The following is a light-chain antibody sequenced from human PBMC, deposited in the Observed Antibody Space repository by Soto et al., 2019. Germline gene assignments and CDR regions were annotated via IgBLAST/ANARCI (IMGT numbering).Light chain of an antibody. CDR1: SSDVGGYNY. J-gene: IGLJ1*01. CDR3: SSYRRGSTYV. CDR2: DVT. V-gene: IGLV2-14*01. Sequence: QSALTQPASGSGAPGQSITVSCTGTSSDVGGYNYVSWYQQYPGKVPRLMIYDVTNRPSGVSNRFSGSKPGNTASLTISGLQAEDEADYYCSSYRRGSTYVFGTGTKVTVL.